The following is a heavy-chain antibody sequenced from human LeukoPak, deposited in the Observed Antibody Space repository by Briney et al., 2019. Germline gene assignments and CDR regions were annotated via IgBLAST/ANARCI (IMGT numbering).Heavy chain of an antibody. Sequence: ASVKVSCKASGGTFSSYAISWVRQAPGQGLEWMGGIIPIFGTANYAQKFRGRVTITADESTSTAYMELSSLRSEDTAVYYCARWVEYYDSSGYSPLLDWGQGTLVTVSS. V-gene: IGHV1-69*13. CDR1: GGTFSSYA. J-gene: IGHJ4*02. D-gene: IGHD3-22*01. CDR3: ARWVEYYDSSGYSPLLD. CDR2: IIPIFGTA.